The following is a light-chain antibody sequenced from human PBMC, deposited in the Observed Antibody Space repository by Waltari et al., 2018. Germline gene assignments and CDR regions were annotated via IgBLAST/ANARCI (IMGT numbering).Light chain of an antibody. CDR1: QGISHW. CDR2: AAS. CDR3: QQTNTFPLT. Sequence: IRMTQSPSTVSASVRDTVTLTCRASQGISHWLAWYQQRPGKAPKLLIYAASNLQPGVPSRFSGSGSVTDFTLTITDLQPEDFGTYFCQQTNTFPLTFGQGTRLEIK. V-gene: IGKV1-12*01. J-gene: IGKJ5*01.